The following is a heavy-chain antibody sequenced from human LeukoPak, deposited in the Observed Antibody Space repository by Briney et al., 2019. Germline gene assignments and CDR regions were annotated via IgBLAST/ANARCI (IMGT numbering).Heavy chain of an antibody. J-gene: IGHJ6*02. CDR2: ISGSGGST. D-gene: IGHD5-24*01. Sequence: GGSLRLSCAASGFTFSSYAMSWVRQAPGKGLGWVSAISGSGGSTYYADSVKGRFTISRDNSKNTLYLQMNSLRAEDTAVYYCARDRRWRRDSKTPYYYYGMDVWGQGTTVTVS. CDR3: ARDRRWRRDSKTPYYYYGMDV. V-gene: IGHV3-23*01. CDR1: GFTFSSYA.